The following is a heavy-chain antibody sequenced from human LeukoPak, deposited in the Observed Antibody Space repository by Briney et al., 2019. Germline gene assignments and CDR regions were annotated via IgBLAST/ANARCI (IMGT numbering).Heavy chain of an antibody. J-gene: IGHJ6*02. Sequence: AASVKVSCKASGGTFSSYAISWVRQAPGQGLEWMGGIIPIFGTANYAQKFQGRVTITADESTSTAYMELSSLGSEDTAVYYCARFNPIGNYDILTGYYYYYYGMDVWGQGTTVTVSS. CDR3: ARFNPIGNYDILTGYYYYYYGMDV. V-gene: IGHV1-69*13. CDR2: IIPIFGTA. CDR1: GGTFSSYA. D-gene: IGHD3-9*01.